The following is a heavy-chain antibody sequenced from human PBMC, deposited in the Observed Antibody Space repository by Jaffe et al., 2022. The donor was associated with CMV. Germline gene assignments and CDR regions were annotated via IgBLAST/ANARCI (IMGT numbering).Heavy chain of an antibody. Sequence: EVQLVESGGGLVQPGRSLRLSCAASGFTFDDYAMHWVRQAPGKGLEWVSGISWNSGSIGYADSVKGRFTISRDNAKNSLYLQMNSLRAEDTALYYCAKDIRDNVDTMEDWYFDLWGRGTLVTVSS. V-gene: IGHV3-9*01. D-gene: IGHD5-12*01. CDR3: AKDIRDNVDTMEDWYFDL. CDR1: GFTFDDYA. J-gene: IGHJ2*01. CDR2: ISWNSGSI.